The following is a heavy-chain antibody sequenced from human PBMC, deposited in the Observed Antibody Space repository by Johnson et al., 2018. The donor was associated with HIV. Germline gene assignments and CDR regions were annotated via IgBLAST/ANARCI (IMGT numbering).Heavy chain of an antibody. CDR3: AKGFFELDDAFDI. D-gene: IGHD3/OR15-3a*01. V-gene: IGHV3-30*18. Sequence: QVQLVESGGGLVQPGGSLRLSCAASGFTFSDHYMDWVRQAPGKGLEWVAVISYDGSNKYYADSVKGRFTISRDNSKNTLYLQMNSLRAEDTAVYYCAKGFFELDDAFDIWGQGTMVTVSS. J-gene: IGHJ3*02. CDR1: GFTFSDHY. CDR2: ISYDGSNK.